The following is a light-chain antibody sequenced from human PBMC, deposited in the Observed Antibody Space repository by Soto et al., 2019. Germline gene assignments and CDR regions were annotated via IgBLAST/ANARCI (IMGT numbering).Light chain of an antibody. CDR1: QTISSTY. J-gene: IGKJ1*01. CDR2: GAS. CDR3: QQYNNWPPVT. V-gene: IGKV3-15*01. Sequence: EIVFTQSPGTLSLSPGYRAALACRSSQTISSTYLAWYQQKPGQAPRLLIYGASTRATGIPARFSGSGSGTEFTLTISSLQSEDFAVYYCQQYNNWPPVTFGQGTKVDIK.